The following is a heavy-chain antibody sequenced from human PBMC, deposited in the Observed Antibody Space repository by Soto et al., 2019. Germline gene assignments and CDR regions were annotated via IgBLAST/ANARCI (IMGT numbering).Heavy chain of an antibody. J-gene: IGHJ4*02. CDR1: GFTFSSYS. D-gene: IGHD6-19*01. V-gene: IGHV3-21*01. Sequence: EVQLVESGGGLVKPGGSLRLSCAASGFTFSSYSMNWVRQAPGKGLEWVSSISSSSSYIYYADSVKGRFTISRDNAKNSLYLQMNSLRAEDTAVYYCARNLAVAGPYYFDYWGQGTLVTVYS. CDR3: ARNLAVAGPYYFDY. CDR2: ISSSSSYI.